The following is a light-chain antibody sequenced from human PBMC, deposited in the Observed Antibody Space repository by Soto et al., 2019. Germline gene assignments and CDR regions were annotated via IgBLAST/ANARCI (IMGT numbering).Light chain of an antibody. V-gene: IGLV2-14*01. CDR1: SSDVGGHNY. CDR3: SSYTSSGV. Sequence: QSALTQPASVSGSPGQSMAISCTGTSSDVGGHNYVSWYQQHPGKAPKLMIYEVSNRPSGVSNRFSGSKSGNTASLTISGLQAEDEADYYCSSYTSSGVFGTGTKVTVL. J-gene: IGLJ1*01. CDR2: EVS.